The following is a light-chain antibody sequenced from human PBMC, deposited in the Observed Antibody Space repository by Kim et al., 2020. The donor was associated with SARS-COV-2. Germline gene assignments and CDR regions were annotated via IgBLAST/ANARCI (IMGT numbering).Light chain of an antibody. J-gene: IGLJ1*01. V-gene: IGLV1-44*01. CDR2: SNN. CDR1: SSNTGSNT. CDR3: AAWDDSLNVYV. Sequence: GQRVTISCSGRSSNTGSNTVNWYQQLPGTAPKLLIYSNNQRPSGVPDRFSGSKSGTSASLAISGLQSEDEADYYCAAWDDSLNVYVFGTGTKVTVL.